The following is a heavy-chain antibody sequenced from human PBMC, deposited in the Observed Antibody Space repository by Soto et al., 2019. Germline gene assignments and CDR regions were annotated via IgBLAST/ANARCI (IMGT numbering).Heavy chain of an antibody. CDR1: GGSVSRGSYY. CDR3: ARLAYGVSNVFDS. Sequence: SETLSLTCTVSGGSVSRGSYYWSWIRQPPGKGLEWIGDSYYSGSTNYNPSLKSRVTISVDTSKNQFSLKLGSVTAADPAVYYFARLAYGVSNVFDSWGQGTLVTRSS. D-gene: IGHD4-17*01. CDR2: SYYSGST. V-gene: IGHV4-61*01. J-gene: IGHJ5*01.